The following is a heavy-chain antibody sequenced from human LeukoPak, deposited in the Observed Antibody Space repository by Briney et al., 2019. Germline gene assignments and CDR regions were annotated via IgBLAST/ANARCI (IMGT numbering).Heavy chain of an antibody. CDR3: ATVVSTGFDY. Sequence: KFQGRVTMTEDTSTDTAYMELSSLRSEDTAVYYCATVVSTGFDYWGQGTLVTVSS. J-gene: IGHJ4*02. V-gene: IGHV1-24*01. D-gene: IGHD4-17*01.